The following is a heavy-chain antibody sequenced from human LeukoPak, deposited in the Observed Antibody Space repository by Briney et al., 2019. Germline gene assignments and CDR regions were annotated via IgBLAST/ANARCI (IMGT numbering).Heavy chain of an antibody. CDR2: ISGSAGST. V-gene: IGHV3-23*01. Sequence: GGSLRLSRAASVFTFSNYAMRWVRQAPGKGLEWVSGISGSAGSTYYADSVKGRFSISRDNSKNTVYLQMNRLRAEDTAAYYCAKDLAYRSGWFLGAFDVWGQGTMVTVSS. CDR1: VFTFSNYA. J-gene: IGHJ3*01. D-gene: IGHD6-19*01. CDR3: AKDLAYRSGWFLGAFDV.